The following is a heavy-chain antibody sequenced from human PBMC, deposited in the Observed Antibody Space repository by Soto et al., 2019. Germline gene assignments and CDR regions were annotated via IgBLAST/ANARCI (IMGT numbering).Heavy chain of an antibody. CDR1: GYTFTSYR. CDR3: TPGGVYYDSSGYGAFDY. Sequence: ASVKVSCKASGYTFTSYRISWVRQAPGQGLEWMGRINPNSGGTNYAQKFQGRVTMTRDTSISTAYMELSRLRSDDTAVYYCTPGGVYYDSSGYGAFDYWGQGTLVTVSS. D-gene: IGHD3-22*01. V-gene: IGHV1-2*02. CDR2: INPNSGGT. J-gene: IGHJ4*02.